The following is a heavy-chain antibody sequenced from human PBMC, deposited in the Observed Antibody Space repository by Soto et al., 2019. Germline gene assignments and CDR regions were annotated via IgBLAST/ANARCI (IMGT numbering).Heavy chain of an antibody. CDR3: ARQHPLDSSAWYN. V-gene: IGHV5-51*01. D-gene: IGHD6-19*01. J-gene: IGHJ4*02. Sequence: GESLKISCKASGYSFTDYWIGWVRQVPGKGLEWSGTIYAGDSDTRYSRSSEGQVSMSVDTSTSTAYLHWSSLKASDTAMYYCARQHPLDSSAWYNWGQGTLVTVSS. CDR2: IYAGDSDT. CDR1: GYSFTDYW.